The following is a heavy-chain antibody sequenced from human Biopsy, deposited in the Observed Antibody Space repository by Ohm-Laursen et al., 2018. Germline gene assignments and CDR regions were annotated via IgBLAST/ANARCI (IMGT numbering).Heavy chain of an antibody. CDR3: ARLYRLDDYWNDDPPDAFDV. D-gene: IGHD3-3*01. CDR2: ISEGGST. CDR1: GDSITRSY. Sequence: TLSLTCSLSGDSITRSYWSWIRQSPGRGLEWIGSISEGGSTYYNPSLRGRVTISVDASKNQFSLKLSSVTAADTAVFFCARLYRLDDYWNDDPPDAFDVWAQGTMVTVSS. V-gene: IGHV4-59*01. J-gene: IGHJ3*01.